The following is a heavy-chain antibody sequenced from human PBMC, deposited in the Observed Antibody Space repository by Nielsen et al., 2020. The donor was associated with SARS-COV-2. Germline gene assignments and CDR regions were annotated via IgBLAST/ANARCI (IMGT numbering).Heavy chain of an antibody. CDR3: VRGSGYFDWLPSGVH. CDR2: MNPNSGNT. J-gene: IGHJ4*02. CDR1: GYTFTSYD. Sequence: ASVKVSCKASGYTFTSYDINWVRQAAGQGLEWVGWMNPNSGNTGYAQTFQGRVTMTRNTPTTTAYMELNSLRSEDTAVYYCVRGSGYFDWLPSGVHWGQGTPVLVSS. D-gene: IGHD3-9*01. V-gene: IGHV1-8*01.